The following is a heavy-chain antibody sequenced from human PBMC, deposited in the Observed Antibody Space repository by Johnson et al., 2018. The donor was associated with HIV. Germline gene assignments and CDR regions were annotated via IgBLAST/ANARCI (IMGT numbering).Heavy chain of an antibody. D-gene: IGHD5-24*01. CDR2: IYSGGDT. CDR1: GFIVRSNY. Sequence: VQLVESGGGAVQPGRSLRLSCAASGFIVRSNYMNWVRQAPGKGLEWVSVIYSGGDTYYSDSVMGRFTISRDTSKNTLYLLMNSLGPEDTAVYYCAREQYGRGDGAFDIWGQGTMVTVSS. CDR3: AREQYGRGDGAFDI. J-gene: IGHJ3*02. V-gene: IGHV3-66*01.